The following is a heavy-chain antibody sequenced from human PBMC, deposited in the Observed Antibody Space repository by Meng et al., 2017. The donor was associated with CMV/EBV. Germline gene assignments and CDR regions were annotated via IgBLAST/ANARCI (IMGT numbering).Heavy chain of an antibody. CDR3: ASGPEGWYQPRRNWFDP. V-gene: IGHV1-69*05. Sequence: SVKVSCKASGGTFSSYAISWVRQAPGQGLEWMGGIIPIFGTANYAQKFQGRVTITTDESTSTAYMELSSLRSEDTAVYYCASGPEGWYQPRRNWFDPWGQGTLVTVSS. CDR1: GGTFSSYA. J-gene: IGHJ5*02. CDR2: IIPIFGTA. D-gene: IGHD2-2*01.